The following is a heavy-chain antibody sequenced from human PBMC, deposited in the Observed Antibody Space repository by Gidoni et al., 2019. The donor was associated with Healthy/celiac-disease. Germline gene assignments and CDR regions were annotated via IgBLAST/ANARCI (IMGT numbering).Heavy chain of an antibody. CDR3: ASIAAAGTG. CDR1: GGSISSSSYY. D-gene: IGHD6-13*01. Sequence: QLQLQESGPGLVKPSETLSLTGTVSGGSISSSSYYWGWIRQPPGKGLEWIGSIHYSGSTYNNPSLKRRVTISVDTSKNQFSLKVRSVTAADTAVYYRASIAAAGTGWGHGTLVTVSS. CDR2: IHYSGST. J-gene: IGHJ4*01. V-gene: IGHV4-39*01.